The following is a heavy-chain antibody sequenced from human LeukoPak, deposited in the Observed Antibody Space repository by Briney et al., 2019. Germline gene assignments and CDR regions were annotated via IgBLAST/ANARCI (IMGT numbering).Heavy chain of an antibody. CDR1: GFTFRSYA. V-gene: IGHV3-30*04. CDR2: ISHDGTNK. D-gene: IGHD1-26*01. Sequence: GGSLRLSCAASGFTFRSYAMYWVRQAPGKGLEWVAVISHDGTNKYYADSVKGRFTISRDNSKNTLYVQMNSLRGEDTAVYYCAGLRGHGGSPFDHRGQGTLVTVSS. J-gene: IGHJ4*02. CDR3: AGLRGHGGSPFDH.